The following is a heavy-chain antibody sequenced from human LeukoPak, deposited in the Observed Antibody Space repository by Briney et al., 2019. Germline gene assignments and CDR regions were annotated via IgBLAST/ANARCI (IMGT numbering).Heavy chain of an antibody. CDR1: GFTVSSNY. CDR3: AKRYYDSSGYYYEEDDAFDI. Sequence: GGSLRLSCAASGFTVSSNYMSWVRQAPGKGLEWVSVIYSGGSTYYADSVKGRFTISRDNSKNTLYLQMNSLRAEDTAVYYCAKRYYDSSGYYYEEDDAFDIWGQGTMVTVSS. V-gene: IGHV3-53*05. D-gene: IGHD3-22*01. CDR2: IYSGGST. J-gene: IGHJ3*02.